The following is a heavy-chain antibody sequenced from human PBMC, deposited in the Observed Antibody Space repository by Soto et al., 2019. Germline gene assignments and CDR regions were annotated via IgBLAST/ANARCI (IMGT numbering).Heavy chain of an antibody. V-gene: IGHV1-46*01. D-gene: IGHD6-6*01. CDR3: ARARSSSSQVVPSDAFDI. J-gene: IGHJ3*02. CDR1: GDTFTSYY. CDR2: INPSGGST. Sequence: ASVKVSCKASGDTFTSYYMHWVRQAPGQGLEWMGIINPSGGSTSYAQKFQGRVTMTRDTSTSTVYMELGSLRSEDTAVYYCARARSSSSQVVPSDAFDIWGQGTMVTVSS.